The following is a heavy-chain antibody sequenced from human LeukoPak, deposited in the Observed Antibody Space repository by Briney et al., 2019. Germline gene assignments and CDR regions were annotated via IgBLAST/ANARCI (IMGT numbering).Heavy chain of an antibody. CDR3: ARACRGARCAFDI. J-gene: IGHJ3*02. V-gene: IGHV3-53*01. Sequence: GGSLRLSCAASGFTFSSYSMNWVRQAPGKGLEWVSVIYSGGSTYYADSVKGRFTISRDNSKNTLYLQMNSLRAEDTAVYYCARACRGARCAFDIWGQGTMVTVSS. D-gene: IGHD4/OR15-4a*01. CDR1: GFTFSSYS. CDR2: IYSGGST.